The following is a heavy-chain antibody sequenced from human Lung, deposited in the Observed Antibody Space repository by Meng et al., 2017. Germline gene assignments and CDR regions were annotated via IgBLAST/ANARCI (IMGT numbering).Heavy chain of an antibody. D-gene: IGHD3-10*01. V-gene: IGHV1-18*01. CDR3: ARGTPGRSYSDY. CDR1: DYTFTGYG. Sequence: QVQLVQSGPEVKKPEAAVKVSCKASDYTFTGYGVSWVRQAPGQGLEWMAWLGAHDGDTSHAPKFQGRVTVSADRPTATAYMELRSLRSDDTAVYYCARGTPGRSYSDYWGQGTLVTVSS. J-gene: IGHJ4*02. CDR2: LGAHDGDT.